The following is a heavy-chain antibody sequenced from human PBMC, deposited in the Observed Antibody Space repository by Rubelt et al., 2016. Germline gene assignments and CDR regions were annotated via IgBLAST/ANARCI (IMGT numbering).Heavy chain of an antibody. J-gene: IGHJ4*02. V-gene: IGHV4-59*01. CDR1: GGSISSYY. D-gene: IGHD3-10*01. CDR2: IYYSGSA. CDR3: ARGLVPMYGSGFAY. Sequence: VQLQESGPGLVKPSETLSLTCTVSGGSISSYYWSWIRQPPGKGLEWIGYIYYSGSANYNPSLKSRVTISVDTSKNQFSLKLSSVTAADTAVYYCARGLVPMYGSGFAYWGQGALVTVSS.